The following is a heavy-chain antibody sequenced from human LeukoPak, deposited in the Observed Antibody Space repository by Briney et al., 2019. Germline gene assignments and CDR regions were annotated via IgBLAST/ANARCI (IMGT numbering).Heavy chain of an antibody. CDR1: GFTFSSYS. Sequence: PGGSLRLSCAASGFTFSSYSMNWVRQAPGKGLEWVSSISSSSSYIYYADSVKGRFTISRDNAKNSLYLQMNSLRAEDTAVYYCAREVTYYYDSGGSDDAFDIWGQGTMVTVSS. V-gene: IGHV3-21*01. CDR2: ISSSSSYI. J-gene: IGHJ3*02. D-gene: IGHD3-22*01. CDR3: AREVTYYYDSGGSDDAFDI.